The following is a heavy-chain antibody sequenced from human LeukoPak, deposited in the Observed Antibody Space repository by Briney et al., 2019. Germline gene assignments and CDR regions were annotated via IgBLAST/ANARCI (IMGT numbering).Heavy chain of an antibody. CDR1: GFTFSSYW. CDR3: TREGGYSSSLAY. Sequence: GGSLRLSCVASGFTFSSYWMHWVRQDPRKGLVWVSRINGDGRNINYADSVRGRFTISRDNAKNTLYLQMNTLRVDDTAVYYCTREGGYSSSLAYWGQGTLVTVSS. V-gene: IGHV3-74*01. CDR2: INGDGRNI. J-gene: IGHJ4*02. D-gene: IGHD6-13*01.